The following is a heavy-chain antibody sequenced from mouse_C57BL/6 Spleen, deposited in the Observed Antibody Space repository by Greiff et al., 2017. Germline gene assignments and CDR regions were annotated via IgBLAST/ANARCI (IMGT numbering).Heavy chain of an antibody. CDR2: SSNKANDYTT. CDR3: ARDAFYSNSLYAIDY. Sequence: EVKVVESGGGLVQSGRSLRLSCATSGFTFSDFYMEWVRQAPGKGLEWIAASSNKANDYTTDDSASVKGRFIVSRDTSLSILYLQMNALRAEDTAIYYCARDAFYSNSLYAIDYWGQGTSVTVSS. J-gene: IGHJ4*01. V-gene: IGHV7-1*01. D-gene: IGHD2-5*01. CDR1: GFTFSDFY.